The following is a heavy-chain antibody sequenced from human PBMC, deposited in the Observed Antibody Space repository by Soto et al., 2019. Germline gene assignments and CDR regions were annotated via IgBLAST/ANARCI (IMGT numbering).Heavy chain of an antibody. V-gene: IGHV3-13*01. CDR3: ARQASYWHGGGGWFDP. Sequence: DVQLVESGGGLVQPGGSLRLSCAASGLTFSAFDMHWVRQTTGKGLEWVAAIGTQHDTYYPDSVKGRFTISRENAKNSLYLQMNSLGAGDTAVYYCARQASYWHGGGGWFDPWGQGTLVTVSS. J-gene: IGHJ5*02. CDR2: IGTQHDT. D-gene: IGHD2-8*02. CDR1: GLTFSAFD.